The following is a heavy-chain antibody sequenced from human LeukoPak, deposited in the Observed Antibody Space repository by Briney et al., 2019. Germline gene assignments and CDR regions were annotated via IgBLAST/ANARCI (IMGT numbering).Heavy chain of an antibody. D-gene: IGHD4-17*01. V-gene: IGHV3-48*01. Sequence: PGGSLRLSCAASGFTFSDYSMTWVRQAPGKGLEWLSYISSSSSFIYYADSVKGRFTISRDNARNSPHLQMNSLRAEDTAVYYCAKVIADYGDYEWFDPWGQGTLVTVSS. J-gene: IGHJ5*02. CDR2: ISSSSSFI. CDR1: GFTFSDYS. CDR3: AKVIADYGDYEWFDP.